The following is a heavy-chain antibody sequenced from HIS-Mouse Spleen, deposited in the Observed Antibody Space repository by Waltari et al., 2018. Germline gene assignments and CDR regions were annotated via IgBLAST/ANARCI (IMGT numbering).Heavy chain of an antibody. J-gene: IGHJ4*02. CDR3: ARGQISRYFEDY. CDR2: ISSSSSYI. D-gene: IGHD3-9*01. CDR1: GFTFSSYS. Sequence: EVQLVESGGGLVKPGGSLRLSCAASGFTFSSYSMNWVRQAPGKGLEWVSSISSSSSYIYYADSVKGRFTISRDNAKNSLYLQMNSLRAEDTAVYYCARGQISRYFEDYWGQGTLVTVSS. V-gene: IGHV3-21*01.